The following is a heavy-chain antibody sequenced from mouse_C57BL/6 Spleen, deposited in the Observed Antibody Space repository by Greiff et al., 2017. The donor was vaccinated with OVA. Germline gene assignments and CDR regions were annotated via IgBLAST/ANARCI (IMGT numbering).Heavy chain of an antibody. CDR3: AKGFHYDPPWFAY. V-gene: IGHV1-53*01. CDR2: INPSNGGT. J-gene: IGHJ3*01. D-gene: IGHD2-4*01. CDR1: GYTFTSYW. Sequence: QVQLQQSGTELVKPGASVKLSCKASGYTFTSYWMHWVKQRPGQGLEWIGNINPSNGGTNYNEQFKSKATLTEDKSSSTAYMQLSSLTYEDSAVYYCAKGFHYDPPWFAYWGQGTLVTVSA.